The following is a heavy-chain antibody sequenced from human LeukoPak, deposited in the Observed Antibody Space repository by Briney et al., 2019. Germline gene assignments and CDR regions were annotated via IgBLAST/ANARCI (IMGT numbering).Heavy chain of an antibody. CDR1: GGSISTYF. Sequence: SETLSLTCTVSGGSISTYFWSWIRQPPGKGLEWIGYAYYSGSTNYNPSLKSRVTISVDTSKNQFSLKLSSVTAADTAVYYCARYGGGIGEDWFDPWGQGTLVTVSS. D-gene: IGHD2-15*01. J-gene: IGHJ5*02. CDR3: ARYGGGIGEDWFDP. CDR2: AYYSGST. V-gene: IGHV4-59*01.